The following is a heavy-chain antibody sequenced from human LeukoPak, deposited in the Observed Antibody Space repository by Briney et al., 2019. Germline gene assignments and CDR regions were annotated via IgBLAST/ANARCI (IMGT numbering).Heavy chain of an antibody. CDR2: IYYSGST. CDR3: ARHTAARRGPYYYYYMDV. V-gene: IGHV4-39*01. CDR1: GGSISSSSYY. D-gene: IGHD2-15*01. Sequence: PSETLSLTCTVSGGSISSSSYYWGWIRQPPGKGLEWIGSIYYSGSTYYNPSLKSRVTISVDTSKNQFSLRLSSVTAADTAVYYCARHTAARRGPYYYYYMDVWGKGTTVTVSS. J-gene: IGHJ6*03.